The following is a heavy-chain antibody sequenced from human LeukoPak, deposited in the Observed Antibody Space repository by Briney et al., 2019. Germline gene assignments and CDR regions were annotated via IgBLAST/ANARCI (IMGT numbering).Heavy chain of an antibody. V-gene: IGHV4-30-4*08. Sequence: SETLSLTCTVSGGSISSGDYYWSWIRQPPGKGLEWIGYIYYSGSTYYNPSLKSRVTISVDTSKNQFSLKLNSVTAADTAVYYCARLTGDRPDIWGQGTKVTVSS. CDR3: ARLTGDRPDI. CDR2: IYYSGST. J-gene: IGHJ3*02. CDR1: GGSISSGDYY. D-gene: IGHD7-27*01.